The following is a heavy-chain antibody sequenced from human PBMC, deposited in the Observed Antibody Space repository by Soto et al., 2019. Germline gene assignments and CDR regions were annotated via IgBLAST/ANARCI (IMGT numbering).Heavy chain of an antibody. CDR2: ISPMFGAA. CDR3: AREVQVHTPAFVY. J-gene: IGHJ4*02. Sequence: QVQLVQSGAEMKKPGSSVKVSCQSSGGTFTTYAMNWVRQAPGQGPEWMGDISPMFGAANYAPKFQGRVTITADESTSTSYMQLSSLTSEDTALYFCAREVQVHTPAFVYWGQGTLVTVSS. D-gene: IGHD3-10*01. V-gene: IGHV1-69*19. CDR1: GGTFTTYA.